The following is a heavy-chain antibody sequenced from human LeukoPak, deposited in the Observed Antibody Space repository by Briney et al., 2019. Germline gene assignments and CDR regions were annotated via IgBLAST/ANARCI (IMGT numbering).Heavy chain of an antibody. Sequence: AGGSLRLSCAASGFTFSSYSMNWVRQAPGKGLEWVSYISSSGSTIYYADSVKGRFTISRDNSKNTLYLQMNSLRAEDTAVYYCARDRELAVAGRAFDIWGQGTMVTVSS. CDR1: GFTFSSYS. V-gene: IGHV3-48*01. CDR3: ARDRELAVAGRAFDI. CDR2: ISSSGSTI. J-gene: IGHJ3*02. D-gene: IGHD6-19*01.